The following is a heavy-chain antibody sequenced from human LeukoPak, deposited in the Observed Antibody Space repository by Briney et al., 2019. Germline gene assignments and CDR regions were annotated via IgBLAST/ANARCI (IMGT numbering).Heavy chain of an antibody. V-gene: IGHV4-39*07. CDR2: IYYSGST. D-gene: IGHD3-9*01. J-gene: IGHJ4*02. Sequence: SETLSLTCTVSGGSISSSSYYWGWIRQPPGKGLEWIGSIYYSGSTYYNPSLKSRVTISVDTSKNQFSLKLSSVTAADTAVYYCARALRYRSSDFDYWGQGTLVTVSS. CDR1: GGSISSSSYY. CDR3: ARALRYRSSDFDY.